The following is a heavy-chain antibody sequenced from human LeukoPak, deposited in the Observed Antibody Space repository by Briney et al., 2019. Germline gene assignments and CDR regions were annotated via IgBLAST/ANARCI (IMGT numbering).Heavy chain of an antibody. D-gene: IGHD5-18*01. CDR1: GGSFSDYY. CDR3: ARVGYSYVINDWSRTGLGAYPTKYYYHMDV. CDR2: INPSGST. V-gene: IGHV4-34*01. Sequence: SETLSLTCAVSGGSFSDYYWSWIRQPPGKGLEWIWEINPSGSTNYSPSPKSRVNISVDTSKNKFSLKLSSVAAADTAVYFCARVGYSYVINDWSRTGLGAYPTKYYYHMDVWDKGTTVTVSS. J-gene: IGHJ6*03.